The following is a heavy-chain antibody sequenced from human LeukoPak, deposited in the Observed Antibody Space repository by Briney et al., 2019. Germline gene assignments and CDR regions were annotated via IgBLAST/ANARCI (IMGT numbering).Heavy chain of an antibody. CDR3: ARHPFYSSSWYNY. J-gene: IGHJ4*02. V-gene: IGHV4-34*01. Sequence: PSETLSLTCAVYGGSFSGYYWSWIRQPPGKGLEWIGEINHSGSTNYNPSLKSRVTISVDTSKNQFSLKLSSVTAADTAVYYCARHPFYSSSWYNYWGQGTLVTVSS. D-gene: IGHD6-13*01. CDR2: INHSGST. CDR1: GGSFSGYY.